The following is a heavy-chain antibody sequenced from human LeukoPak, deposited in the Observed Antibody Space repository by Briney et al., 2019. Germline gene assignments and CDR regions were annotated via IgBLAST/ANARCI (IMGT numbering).Heavy chain of an antibody. J-gene: IGHJ5*02. CDR1: RGTFSSSA. Sequence: ASLKVSCKASRGTFSSSAISWVRQAPGQGLEWMGGIIPIFGTANYAQKFQGRVTITADESTSTAYMDLSRLRSEDTAVYYCARDAAGGANWFDPWGQGTLVTVSS. CDR2: IIPIFGTA. V-gene: IGHV1-69*13. CDR3: ARDAAGGANWFDP. D-gene: IGHD6-13*01.